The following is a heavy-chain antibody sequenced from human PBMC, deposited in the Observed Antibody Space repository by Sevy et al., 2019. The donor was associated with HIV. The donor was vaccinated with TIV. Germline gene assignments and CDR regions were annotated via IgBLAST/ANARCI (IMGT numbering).Heavy chain of an antibody. CDR2: ISGSGGST. J-gene: IGHJ6*02. V-gene: IGHV3-23*01. Sequence: GGSLRLSCAASGFTFSSYAMSWVRQAPGKGLEWVSAISGSGGSTYHADSVKGRFTISRDNSKNTLYLQMNSLRAEETAVYYCAKDLSTITIFGVDIQDYGMDVWGQGTTVTVSS. CDR3: AKDLSTITIFGVDIQDYGMDV. D-gene: IGHD3-3*01. CDR1: GFTFSSYA.